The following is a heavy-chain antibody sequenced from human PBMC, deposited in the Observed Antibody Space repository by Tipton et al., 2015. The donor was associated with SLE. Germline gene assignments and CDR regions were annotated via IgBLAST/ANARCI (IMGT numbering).Heavy chain of an antibody. CDR2: IYINGGT. V-gene: IGHV4-61*02. J-gene: IGHJ1*01. CDR3: AGPSGVGAHAKYLQH. Sequence: TLSLTCTVSGDSMYSGSYYWSWMRQPAGKGLECIGRIYINGGTDYNPSLESRVTISQDTSKNQFSLSLNSVTAADTAVYYCAGPSGVGAHAKYLQHWGQGTQVTVSS. CDR1: GDSMYSGSYY. D-gene: IGHD2-15*01.